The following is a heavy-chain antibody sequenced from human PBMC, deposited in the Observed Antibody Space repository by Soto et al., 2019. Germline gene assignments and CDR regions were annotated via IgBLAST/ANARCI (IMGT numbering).Heavy chain of an antibody. V-gene: IGHV4-31*03. CDR1: GGSISSGGYY. D-gene: IGHD3-22*01. J-gene: IGHJ1*01. CDR3: AIYDSSGSRGFQH. Sequence: QVHLQESGPGLVKPSQSLSLTCSVSGGSISSGGYYWSGIRQHPGKGLEWIGYIYYSGSTYYNPSLKSRVTISVDTSKNQFSLKLSSVTAADTAVYYCAIYDSSGSRGFQHWGQGTLVTVSS. CDR2: IYYSGST.